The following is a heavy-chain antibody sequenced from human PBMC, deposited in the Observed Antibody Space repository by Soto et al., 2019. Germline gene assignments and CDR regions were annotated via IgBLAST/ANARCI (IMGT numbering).Heavy chain of an antibody. J-gene: IGHJ4*02. CDR3: IVRYPYYFDY. CDR1: GFTFSNAG. V-gene: IGHV3-15*07. CDR2: IRGKTDGGTT. Sequence: EVQLVESGGGLVKPGGSLRLSCAASGFTFSNAGMNWVRQAPGKGLEWVCRIRGKTDGGTTDYAAPVKGRFTISRDDSKNSLYLHMNSLKAEDTSVYYCIVRYPYYFDYWGQGTLVTVSS. D-gene: IGHD2-21*01.